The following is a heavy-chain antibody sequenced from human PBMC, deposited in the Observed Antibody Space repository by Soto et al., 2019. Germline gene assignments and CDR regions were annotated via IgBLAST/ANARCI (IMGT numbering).Heavy chain of an antibody. D-gene: IGHD3-9*01. J-gene: IGHJ6*02. CDR3: TTDLTDILPWDV. CDR1: GFTFSNDW. CDR2: IKSKTDGGTT. Sequence: EVQLVESGGGLVKPGGSLRLSCAASGFTFSNDWMNWVRQAPGKGLEWVGRIKSKTDGGTTDYAAPVKGRFTISREDSKNPLYLQMNSLKTEDIAVYYCTTDLTDILPWDVWGQGTTVTVSS. V-gene: IGHV3-15*07.